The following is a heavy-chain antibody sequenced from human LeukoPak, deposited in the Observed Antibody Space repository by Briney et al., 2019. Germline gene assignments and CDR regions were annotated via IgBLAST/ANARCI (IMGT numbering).Heavy chain of an antibody. V-gene: IGHV3-30*18. Sequence: GRSLRLSCAASGFTFSSYGMHWVRQAPGKGLEWVAVISYDGSNKYYADSVKGRFTISRDNSKNTLYLQMNSLRAEDTAVYYCAKSAAMVPFDYWGQGTLVTVSS. J-gene: IGHJ4*02. D-gene: IGHD5-18*01. CDR3: AKSAAMVPFDY. CDR2: ISYDGSNK. CDR1: GFTFSSYG.